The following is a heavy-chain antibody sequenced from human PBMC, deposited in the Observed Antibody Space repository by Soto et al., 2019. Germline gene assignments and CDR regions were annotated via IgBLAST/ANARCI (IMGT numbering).Heavy chain of an antibody. CDR3: VRGYNWNDEASDN. CDR2: IWSDGNNR. Sequence: QVQLVESGGGVVQPGRSLRLSCAASGFMFSNHGMHWVRQAPGKGLEWVAVIWSDGNNRYYADSVKGRFTTSRDNSKNTLYLEITGLRAEDTAVYYCVRGYNWNDEASDNWGQGTLVTVSS. D-gene: IGHD1-1*01. CDR1: GFMFSNHG. J-gene: IGHJ4*02. V-gene: IGHV3-33*01.